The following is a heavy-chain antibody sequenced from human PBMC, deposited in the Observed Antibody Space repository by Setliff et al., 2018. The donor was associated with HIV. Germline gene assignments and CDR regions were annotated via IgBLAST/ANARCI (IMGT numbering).Heavy chain of an antibody. J-gene: IGHJ5*01. D-gene: IGHD3-16*01. CDR3: AKGGAVSADFDS. CDR1: GGSIRTGAYY. V-gene: IGHV4-39*07. CDR2: IYYDGRT. Sequence: PSETLSLTCTVSGGSIRTGAYYWGWIRQPPGKGLEWIGSIYYDGRTFYKPSLKRRLTISVDTSKNQFSLSLNSVTAADTAVYFWAKGGAVSADFDSWGQGTLVTVSS.